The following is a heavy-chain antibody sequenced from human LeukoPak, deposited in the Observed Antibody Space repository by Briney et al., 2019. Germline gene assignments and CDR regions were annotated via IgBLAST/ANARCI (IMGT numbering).Heavy chain of an antibody. V-gene: IGHV4-30-2*01. CDR3: ARAIYYDSSGYYFDY. CDR1: GGSISSGGYS. CDR2: IYHSGST. Sequence: KPSQTLSLICAVSGGSISSGGYSWSWIRQPPGKGLEWIGYIYHSGSTYYNPSLKSRVTISVDRSKNQFSLKLSSVTAADTAVYYCARAIYYDSSGYYFDYWGQGTLDTVSS. D-gene: IGHD3-22*01. J-gene: IGHJ4*02.